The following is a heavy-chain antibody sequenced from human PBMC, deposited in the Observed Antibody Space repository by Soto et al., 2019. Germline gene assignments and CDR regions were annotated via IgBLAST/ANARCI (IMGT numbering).Heavy chain of an antibody. CDR3: ARDRAGYYSHFVY. CDR2: IITFFGSG. V-gene: IGHV1-69*01. CDR1: RGTFTNYA. J-gene: IGHJ4*02. D-gene: IGHD3-22*01. Sequence: QVYLVQSGAEVKKPGSSVKVSCKALRGTFTNYAFSWVRQAPGQGLEWMGGIITFFGSGNYAHKFHGRINITADESTSSVYLELTSLRSEDTAVYYCARDRAGYYSHFVYWGQGTLVTVSS.